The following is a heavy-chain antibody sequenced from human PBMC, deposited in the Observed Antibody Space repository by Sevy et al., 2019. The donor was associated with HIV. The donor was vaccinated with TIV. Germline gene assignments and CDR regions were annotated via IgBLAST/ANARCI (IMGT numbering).Heavy chain of an antibody. D-gene: IGHD5-12*01. V-gene: IGHV3-66*01. CDR3: ARGKSGYDDALNH. CDR1: GFTVNSNY. Sequence: GGSLRLSCAASGFTVNSNYMTWDRQAPGKGLEGVSVIHSDDTTYHADSVKDRFTISRDNFKNTLYLHMSSLRAEDTAVYYCARGKSGYDDALNHCGQGTLVTVSS. CDR2: IHSDDTT. J-gene: IGHJ5*02.